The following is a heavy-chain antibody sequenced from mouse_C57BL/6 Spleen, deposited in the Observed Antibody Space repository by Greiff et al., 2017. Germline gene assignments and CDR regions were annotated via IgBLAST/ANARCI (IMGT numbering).Heavy chain of an antibody. CDR1: GYTFTSYW. CDR2: IDPSDSET. D-gene: IGHD1-1*01. V-gene: IGHV1-52*01. Sequence: QVQLKQPGAELVRPGSSVKLSCKASGYTFTSYWMHWVKQRPIQGLEWIGNIDPSDSETHYNQKFKDKATLTVDKSSSTAYMQLSSLTSEDSAVYYCARPDYYGSSYGYWGQGTTLTVSS. CDR3: ARPDYYGSSYGY. J-gene: IGHJ2*01.